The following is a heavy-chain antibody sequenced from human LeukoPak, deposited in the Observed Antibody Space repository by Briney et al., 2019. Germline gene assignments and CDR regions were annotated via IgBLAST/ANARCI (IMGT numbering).Heavy chain of an antibody. CDR1: GYTFTGYY. V-gene: IGHV1-2*02. CDR3: ARGGDGYNLYSNDY. J-gene: IGHJ4*02. D-gene: IGHD5-24*01. CDR2: INPNSGGT. Sequence: ASVKVSCKASGYTFTGYYMNWVRQAPGQGLEWMGWINPNSGGTNYAQKFQGRVTMTRDTSISTAYMELSRLRSDDTAVYYCARGGDGYNLYSNDYWGQGTLVTVSS.